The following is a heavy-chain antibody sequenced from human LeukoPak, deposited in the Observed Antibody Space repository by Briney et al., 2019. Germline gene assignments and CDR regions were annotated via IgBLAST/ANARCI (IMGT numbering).Heavy chain of an antibody. CDR1: GFTFSSYG. CDR3: ARDRGICYDSSGSRTQNNWFDP. V-gene: IGHV3-33*01. CDR2: IWYDGSNK. D-gene: IGHD3-22*01. Sequence: GGSLRLSCAASGFTFSSYGMHWVRQAPGKGLEWVAVIWYDGSNKYYADSVKGRFTISRDNSKNTLYLQMNSLRAEDTAMYYCARDRGICYDSSGSRTQNNWFDPWGQGTLVTVSS. J-gene: IGHJ5*02.